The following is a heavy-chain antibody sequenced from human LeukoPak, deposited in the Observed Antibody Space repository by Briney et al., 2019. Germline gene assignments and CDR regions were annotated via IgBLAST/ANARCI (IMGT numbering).Heavy chain of an antibody. D-gene: IGHD3-10*01. V-gene: IGHV3-53*01. J-gene: IGHJ4*02. CDR2: IYSGGST. CDR3: ARGPPSYYGSGSYYDY. CDR1: GFTVSSNY. Sequence: GGSLRLSCAASGFTVSSNYMSWVRQAPGKGLEWVSVIYSGGSTYYADSVKGRFTISRDNSKNTLYLQMNSLRAEDTAVYYCARGPPSYYGSGSYYDYWGQGTLVTVSS.